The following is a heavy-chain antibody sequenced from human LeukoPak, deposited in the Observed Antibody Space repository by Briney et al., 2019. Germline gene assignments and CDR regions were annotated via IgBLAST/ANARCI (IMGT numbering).Heavy chain of an antibody. CDR1: GFTFNSHA. V-gene: IGHV3-23*01. Sequence: PGGSLRLSCAASGFTFNSHAMSWVRQAPGKGLEWVSAISGGGGSTYYADFVKGRFTISRDNSKNTLSLQMNSLRVEDTAVYYCARDQGYDYVWGSNRYGYWGQGTLVTVSS. CDR3: ARDQGYDYVWGSNRYGY. CDR2: ISGGGGST. J-gene: IGHJ4*02. D-gene: IGHD3-16*02.